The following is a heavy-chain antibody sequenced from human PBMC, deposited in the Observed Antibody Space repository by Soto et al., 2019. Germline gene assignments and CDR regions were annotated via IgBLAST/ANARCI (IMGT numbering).Heavy chain of an antibody. J-gene: IGHJ4*02. V-gene: IGHV4-34*01. Sequence: PSETLSLTCAVYGGSFSGYYWSWIRQPPGMGLEWIGEINHSGSTNYNPSLKSRVTISVDTSKTQFSLKLSSVTAADTAIYYCARGFVDGGNTVVFDYWGQGTLVTVSS. D-gene: IGHD2-15*01. CDR1: GGSFSGYY. CDR3: ARGFVDGGNTVVFDY. CDR2: INHSGST.